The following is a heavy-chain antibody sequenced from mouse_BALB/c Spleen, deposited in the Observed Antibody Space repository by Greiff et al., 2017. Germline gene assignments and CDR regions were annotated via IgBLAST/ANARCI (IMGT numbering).Heavy chain of an antibody. D-gene: IGHD2-10*02. CDR2: ISDGGSYT. J-gene: IGHJ3*01. CDR3: AREAYGNYGFAY. CDR1: GFTFSDYY. Sequence: EVKLVESGGGLVKPGGSLKLSCAASGFTFSDYYMYWVRQTPEKRLEWVATISDGGSYTYYPDSVKGRFTISRDNAKNTLYLQMSSLKAEDTAMYYCAREAYGNYGFAYWGQGTLVTVSA. V-gene: IGHV5-4*02.